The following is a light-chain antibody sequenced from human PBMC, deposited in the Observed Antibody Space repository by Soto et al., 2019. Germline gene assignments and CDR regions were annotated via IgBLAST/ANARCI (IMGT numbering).Light chain of an antibody. V-gene: IGKV3-20*01. CDR1: QSVSSSD. Sequence: EIVLTQSPGTLSLSPGERATLSCRASQSVSSSDLAWYQQKPGQAPRLLIYGASSRATGIPDRFSGSGSGTDFTLTISSLEPEDLAVYYCQQYGSSPLTFGGGTKVEIK. J-gene: IGKJ4*01. CDR3: QQYGSSPLT. CDR2: GAS.